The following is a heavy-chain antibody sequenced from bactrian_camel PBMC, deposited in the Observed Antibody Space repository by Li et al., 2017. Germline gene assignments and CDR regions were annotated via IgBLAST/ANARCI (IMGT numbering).Heavy chain of an antibody. CDR3: AKATDMWAPAPRGNWGNIQ. Sequence: QLVESGGGSVQAGGSLTLSCAASGNIDSSIVMAWFRQSPGKKREGVARICTGDDDNTYYADSVKGRFTISRDNAKNTVYLQMNSLKPVDTAMYYCAKATDMWAPAPRGNWGNIQRGQGTQVTVS. D-gene: IGHD5*01. CDR2: ICTGDDDNT. V-gene: IGHV3S54*01. CDR1: GNIDSSIV. J-gene: IGHJ4*01.